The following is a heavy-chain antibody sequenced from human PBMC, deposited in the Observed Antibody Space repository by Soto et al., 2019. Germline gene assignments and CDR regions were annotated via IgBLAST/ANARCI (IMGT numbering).Heavy chain of an antibody. J-gene: IGHJ4*02. CDR1: DGSFSGYY. D-gene: IGHD3-10*01. Sequence: QVQLQQWGAGLLKPSETLSLTCAVYDGSFSGYYWSWIRQPPGKGLEWIGEINHSGSTNYNPSLKRRVTISVEPSKNQYSLKLSPVTAADTAVYYCARARRITMVRGARFDYWGQGTLVTVPS. CDR3: ARARRITMVRGARFDY. CDR2: INHSGST. V-gene: IGHV4-34*01.